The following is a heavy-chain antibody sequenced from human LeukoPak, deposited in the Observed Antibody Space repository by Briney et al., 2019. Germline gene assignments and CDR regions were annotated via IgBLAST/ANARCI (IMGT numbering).Heavy chain of an antibody. CDR2: INENGGVI. CDR3: ARDSNYHDSDSYYDVFDI. CDR1: GLTFTNYW. D-gene: IGHD3-22*01. V-gene: IGHV3-7*04. J-gene: IGHJ3*02. Sequence: GGSLRLSCAASGLTFTNYWVTWVRQAPGKGLVWVANINENGGVIYYLDSVKGRFTISRDNAKNSVYLQMNSLRAEDTAVYYCARDSNYHDSDSYYDVFDIWGQGTMVTVSS.